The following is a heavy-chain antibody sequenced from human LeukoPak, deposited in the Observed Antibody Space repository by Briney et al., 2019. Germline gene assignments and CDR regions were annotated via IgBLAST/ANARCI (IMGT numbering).Heavy chain of an antibody. CDR2: ISDGGSRT. J-gene: IGHJ4*02. V-gene: IGHV3-23*01. D-gene: IGHD7-27*01. CDR1: GFSFSSYA. CDR3: AKVQLGIGVDY. Sequence: QPGGSLRLSCAASGFSFSSYAVSWVRQAPGKGLEWVSGISDGGSRTYYADSVKGRFTISRDDSKSTLYLQMNSLRAEDTAVYYCAKVQLGIGVDYWGQGTLVTVSS.